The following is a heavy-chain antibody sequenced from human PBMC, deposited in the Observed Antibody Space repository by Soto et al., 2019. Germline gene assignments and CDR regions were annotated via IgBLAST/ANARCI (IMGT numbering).Heavy chain of an antibody. J-gene: IGHJ4*02. D-gene: IGHD2-15*01. CDR1: GYTFTSYG. Sequence: WASVKVSCKASGYTFTSYGISWVRQAPGQGLEWMGWISAYNGNTNYAQNLQGRVTMTTDTSASTAYMELRSLRSDDTAVYYCARDYCSGGSCYYDYWGLGTLVTV. CDR3: ARDYCSGGSCYYDY. V-gene: IGHV1-18*01. CDR2: ISAYNGNT.